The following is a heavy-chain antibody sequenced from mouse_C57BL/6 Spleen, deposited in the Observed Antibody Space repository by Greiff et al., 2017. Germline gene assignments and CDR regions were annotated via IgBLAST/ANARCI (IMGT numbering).Heavy chain of an antibody. Sequence: EVQLVESGGGLVKPGGSLKLSCAASGFTFSAYGMHWVRQAPEKGLEWVAYISSGSSTIYYADTVKGRFTISRDNAKNTLFLQMTSLRSEDTAMYYCAGGFAYWGQGTLVTVSA. CDR1: GFTFSAYG. V-gene: IGHV5-17*01. CDR2: ISSGSSTI. J-gene: IGHJ3*01. CDR3: AGGFAY.